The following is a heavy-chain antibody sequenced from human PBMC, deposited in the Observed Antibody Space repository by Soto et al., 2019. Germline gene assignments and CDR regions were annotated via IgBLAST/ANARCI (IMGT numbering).Heavy chain of an antibody. CDR2: IITLFGTA. CDR1: GVTFSSEI. J-gene: IGHJ4*02. CDR3: ATELGANPASPFDS. Sequence: QVQLVQSGAEVKKPGSSVKVSCKASGVTFSSEIISWVRQAPGKGLQWVEGIITLFGTATYAQKFQGRDTMTADESTTTLSIELSSLRTVDTAVYYCATELGANPASPFDSWGKGTVVSVS. D-gene: IGHD2-15*01. V-gene: IGHV1-69*01.